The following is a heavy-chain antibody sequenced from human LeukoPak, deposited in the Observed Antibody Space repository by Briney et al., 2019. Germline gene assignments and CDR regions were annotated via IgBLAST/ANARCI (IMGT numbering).Heavy chain of an antibody. CDR2: ISGSGGST. D-gene: IGHD2-8*01. V-gene: IGHV3-23*01. CDR3: AKVSGPYCTNGVCYGPYYFDY. CDR1: GFTVSSYY. J-gene: IGHJ4*02. Sequence: GGSLRLSCAASGFTVSSYYMNWVRQAPGKGLEWVSAISGSGGSTYYADSVKGRFTISRDNSKNTLYLQMNSLRAEDTAVYYCAKVSGPYCTNGVCYGPYYFDYWGQGTLVTVSS.